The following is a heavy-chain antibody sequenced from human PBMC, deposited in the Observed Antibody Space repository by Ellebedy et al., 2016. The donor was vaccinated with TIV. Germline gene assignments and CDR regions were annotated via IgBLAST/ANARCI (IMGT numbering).Heavy chain of an antibody. V-gene: IGHV3-11*06. CDR3: VRAFYGASQGGFDP. CDR1: GFTFSDYY. CDR2: ISSTSSYT. J-gene: IGHJ5*02. D-gene: IGHD3-10*01. Sequence: GESLKISXAASGFTFSDYYMSWIRQAPGKGLEWVSSISSTSSYTNYADSVKGRFTISRDNAKNSLYLQMNSLRAEDTAVYSCVRAFYGASQGGFDPWGQGTLVTVSS.